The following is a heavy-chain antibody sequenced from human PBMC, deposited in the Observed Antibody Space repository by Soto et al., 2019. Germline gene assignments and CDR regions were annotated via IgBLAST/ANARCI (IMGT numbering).Heavy chain of an antibody. V-gene: IGHV4-39*01. D-gene: IGHD3-9*01. Sequence: SETLSLTCSVSGASIGGTNHYWAWIRQPPGKGLEWIGNMYNSGNTYYNPSLKSRVTISVDTSKNQFSLKLSSVTAADTAVYYCARHYDILTGLFRPGYFDYWGRGTLVTFSS. J-gene: IGHJ4*02. CDR3: ARHYDILTGLFRPGYFDY. CDR2: MYNSGNT. CDR1: GASIGGTNHY.